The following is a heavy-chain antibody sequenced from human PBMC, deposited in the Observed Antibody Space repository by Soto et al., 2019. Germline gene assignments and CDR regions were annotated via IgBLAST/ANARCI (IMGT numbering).Heavy chain of an antibody. Sequence: EVQLAESGGGLVQSGGSLRLSCAASGFTISSYSIYWVRQAPGKGLECVSYISSSNENIFYADSVKGRFTISRDNAKNSVYLQMNSLRAEDTAVYYCARDLPGSGPNFDYWGQGTLVTVSS. CDR3: ARDLPGSGPNFDY. CDR1: GFTISSYS. CDR2: ISSSNENI. J-gene: IGHJ4*02. V-gene: IGHV3-48*01. D-gene: IGHD5-12*01.